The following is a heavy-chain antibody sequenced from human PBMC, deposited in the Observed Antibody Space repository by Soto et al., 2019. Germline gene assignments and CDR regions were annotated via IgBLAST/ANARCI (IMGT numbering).Heavy chain of an antibody. J-gene: IGHJ5*02. Sequence: QVQLVQSGAEVQKPGSSVNVSCTASGGPFSSYAINWVRQAPGQGLEWMGVITPMFGAPHYAQNFKGRITSTADKSTNTAYIELSSLTSGDTAVYFCARVITGRWFDPWGQGTLVTVSS. CDR3: ARVITGRWFDP. CDR2: ITPMFGAP. V-gene: IGHV1-69*06. CDR1: GGPFSSYA.